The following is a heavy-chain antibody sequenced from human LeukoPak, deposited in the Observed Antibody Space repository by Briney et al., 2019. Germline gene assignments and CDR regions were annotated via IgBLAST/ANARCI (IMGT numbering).Heavy chain of an antibody. J-gene: IGHJ4*02. Sequence: WASVKVSCKASGGTFSSYAISWVRQAPGQGPEWMGGIIPIFGTANYAQKFQGRVTITADESTSTAYMELSSLRSEDTAVYYCARGVHYYDSSGYYSGDYWGQGTLVTVSS. V-gene: IGHV1-69*13. D-gene: IGHD3-22*01. CDR1: GGTFSSYA. CDR3: ARGVHYYDSSGYYSGDY. CDR2: IIPIFGTA.